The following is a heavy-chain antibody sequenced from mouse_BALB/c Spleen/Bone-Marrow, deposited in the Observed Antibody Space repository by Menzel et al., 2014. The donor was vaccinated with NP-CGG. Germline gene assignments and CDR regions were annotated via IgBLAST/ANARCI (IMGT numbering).Heavy chain of an antibody. J-gene: IGHJ4*01. V-gene: IGHV1-7*01. CDR2: INPITGYT. D-gene: IGHD2-4*01. CDR1: GYTFTSHW. Sequence: VQLQQSGTELAKPGASVKMSCKASGYTFTSHWIHWIKQRPGQGLEWIGYINPITGYTEYNQKFKDKATLTADKSSSTAYIQLSSLTSDDSAVYYCARNYDYDGGYCAMDYWGQGTSVTVSS. CDR3: ARNYDYDGGYCAMDY.